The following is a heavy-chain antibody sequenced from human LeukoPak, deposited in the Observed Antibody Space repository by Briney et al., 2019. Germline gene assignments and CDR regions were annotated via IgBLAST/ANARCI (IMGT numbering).Heavy chain of an antibody. J-gene: IGHJ4*02. CDR1: GFSFSDTW. V-gene: IGHV3-74*01. D-gene: IGHD5-18*01. Sequence: GGSLRLSCAASGFSFSDTWMHWVRQAPGKGLVWVSRIRNDGSDTRYAESVKGRFTISRDNAKNTLYLQMNSLRAEDTATYYCATYRQIQVPFEFWGQGTLVTVSP. CDR2: IRNDGSDT. CDR3: ATYRQIQVPFEF.